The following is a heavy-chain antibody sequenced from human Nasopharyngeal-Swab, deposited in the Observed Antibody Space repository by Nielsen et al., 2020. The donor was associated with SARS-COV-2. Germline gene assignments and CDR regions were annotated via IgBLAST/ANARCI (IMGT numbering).Heavy chain of an antibody. V-gene: IGHV4-59*01. D-gene: IGHD6-13*01. Sequence: WIRQPPGKGLEWIGYIYYSGSTNYNPSLKSRVTISVDTSKNQFSLNLSSVTAADTAVYYCARVAAAGGDVWGQGTTVTVSS. J-gene: IGHJ6*02. CDR2: IYYSGST. CDR3: ARVAAAGGDV.